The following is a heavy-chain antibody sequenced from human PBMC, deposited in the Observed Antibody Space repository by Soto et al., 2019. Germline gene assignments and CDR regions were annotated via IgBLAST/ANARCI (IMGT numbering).Heavy chain of an antibody. Sequence: ASVKVSCKTSGYTFSKYAINWVRQAPGEGLEWMGSISVYNGNTNFAQKLQGRVTMTTDTSTSTAYMELRSLISDDTAVYYCARDGANYYDSSGYYQSHYWGQGTLVTVSS. CDR3: ARDGANYYDSSGYYQSHY. CDR1: GYTFSKYA. J-gene: IGHJ4*02. CDR2: ISVYNGNT. D-gene: IGHD3-22*01. V-gene: IGHV1-18*01.